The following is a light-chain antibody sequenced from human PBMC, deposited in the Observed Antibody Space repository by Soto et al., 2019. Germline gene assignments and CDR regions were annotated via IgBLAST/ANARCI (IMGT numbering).Light chain of an antibody. CDR2: DVS. CDR3: QQYTPDSPWA. V-gene: IGKV1-5*01. Sequence: DIPMTQSPSTLSASVGDKVTITCRASQSLGNWLAWYQQEPGKAPSLLIYDVSTLQSGVPSRFSGSGSGTEFTLTITDLQPADFATYFCQQYTPDSPWAFGQGTKVEFK. J-gene: IGKJ1*01. CDR1: QSLGNW.